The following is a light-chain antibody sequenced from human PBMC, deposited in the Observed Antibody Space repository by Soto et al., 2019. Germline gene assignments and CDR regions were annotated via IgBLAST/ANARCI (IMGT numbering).Light chain of an antibody. Sequence: DIQMTQSPSTLSASVGDRVTITCRASQSISSWLAWYQQKPGKAPKLLIYDASSLESGVPSRFSGSGSGTEFTLTISSLNPNDFATYYCQQYNSYPFPFGQGTRLKIK. CDR1: QSISSW. V-gene: IGKV1-5*01. CDR3: QQYNSYPFP. J-gene: IGKJ5*01. CDR2: DAS.